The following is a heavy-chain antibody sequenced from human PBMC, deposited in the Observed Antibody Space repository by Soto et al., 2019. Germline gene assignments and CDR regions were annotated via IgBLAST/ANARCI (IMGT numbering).Heavy chain of an antibody. CDR1: GFTFSSYW. CDR3: ARGIAARGPYYCDY. J-gene: IGHJ4*02. Sequence: EVQLVESGGGLVQPGGSLRLSCADSGFTFSSYWMHWVRQAPGKGLVWVSRINSDGSSTSYADSVKGRFTISRDNAKNTLYLQMNSLRAEDTAVYYCARGIAARGPYYCDYWGQGTLVTVSS. D-gene: IGHD6-6*01. V-gene: IGHV3-74*01. CDR2: INSDGSST.